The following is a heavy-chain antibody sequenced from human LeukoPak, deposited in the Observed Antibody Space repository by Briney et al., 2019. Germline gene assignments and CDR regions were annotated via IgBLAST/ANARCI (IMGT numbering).Heavy chain of an antibody. V-gene: IGHV4-59*08. CDR1: GGSISSYY. Sequence: SETLSLTCTVSGGSISSYYRSWLRQPPGKGLEWIGYIYYSGSTIYNPSLKSRVTISVDTSKNQFSLKLSSVTAADTAVYYCARLYSSSFPLYWGQGTLVTVSS. CDR3: ARLYSSSFPLY. CDR2: IYYSGST. D-gene: IGHD6-6*01. J-gene: IGHJ4*02.